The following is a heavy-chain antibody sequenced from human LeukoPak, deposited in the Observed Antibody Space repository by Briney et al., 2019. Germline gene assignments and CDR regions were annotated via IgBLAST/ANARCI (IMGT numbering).Heavy chain of an antibody. J-gene: IGHJ4*02. V-gene: IGHV3-7*01. CDR3: ARDPDHGALDY. CDR1: GFTFDNSW. CDR2: MNPGGSVK. Sequence: GGSLRLSCAASGFTFDNSWMTWVRQAPGKGLEWVGDMNPGGSVKAYVDSVKGRFTMSRDNTENSLYLQMNSLRADDTAMYYCARDPDHGALDYWGQETLVTVSS. D-gene: IGHD3-10*01.